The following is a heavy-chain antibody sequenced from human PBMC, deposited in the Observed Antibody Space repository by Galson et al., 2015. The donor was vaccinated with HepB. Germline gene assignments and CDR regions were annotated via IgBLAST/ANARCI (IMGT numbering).Heavy chain of an antibody. D-gene: IGHD6-13*01. V-gene: IGHV3-30*03. Sequence: SLRLSCAASGFTFSAHWMHWLRQAPGKGLEWVAVISHDHRSICYVDSVKGRFTISRDNSKSTLYLQMSSLRTEDTAVYFCARGIAAAANPNWFDPCGQGSLVTVS. CDR1: GFTFSAHW. CDR3: ARGIAAAANPNWFDP. CDR2: ISHDHRSI. J-gene: IGHJ5*02.